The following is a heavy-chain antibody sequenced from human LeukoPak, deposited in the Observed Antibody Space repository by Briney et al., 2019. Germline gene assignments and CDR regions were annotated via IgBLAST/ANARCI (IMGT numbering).Heavy chain of an antibody. Sequence: GGSLRLSCAASGFTFTDYAMGWVRQAPGQGLEWASTISASGSTTYYADSVRGRFTISRDNSKNTLYLQMNSLRAEDTAVYYCARDRPLSIVVVPAAIRGVFDPWGQGTLVTVSS. D-gene: IGHD2-2*02. V-gene: IGHV3-23*01. J-gene: IGHJ5*02. CDR3: ARDRPLSIVVVPAAIRGVFDP. CDR2: ISASGSTT. CDR1: GFTFTDYA.